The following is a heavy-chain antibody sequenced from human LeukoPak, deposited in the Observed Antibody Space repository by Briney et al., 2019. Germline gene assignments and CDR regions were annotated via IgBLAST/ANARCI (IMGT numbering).Heavy chain of an antibody. Sequence: SETLSLTCAVYGGSFSGYYWSWIRQPPGKGLEWIGEINHSGSTNYNPSLKSRVTISVDTSKNQFSLKLSSVTAADTAVYYCARHAQAYWYFDLWGRGTLVTVSS. J-gene: IGHJ2*01. CDR3: ARHAQAYWYFDL. CDR2: INHSGST. CDR1: GGSFSGYY. V-gene: IGHV4-34*01.